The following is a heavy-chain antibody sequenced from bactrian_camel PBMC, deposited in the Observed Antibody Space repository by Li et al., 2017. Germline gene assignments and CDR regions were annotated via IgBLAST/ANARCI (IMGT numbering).Heavy chain of an antibody. CDR3: AATRGWWEKQHGNPNWGY. Sequence: VQLVESGGGLVQPGGSLRLSCAASGFTFSKYAMIWVRQAPGKGLEWVSGIVSSGGSTYYADSVKGRFTISRDNAKNTLYLQLNSLKTEDTAMYYCAATRGWWEKQHGNPNWGYWGQGTQVTVS. V-gene: IGHV3S31*01. CDR2: IVSSGGST. D-gene: IGHD8*01. J-gene: IGHJ4*01. CDR1: GFTFSKYA.